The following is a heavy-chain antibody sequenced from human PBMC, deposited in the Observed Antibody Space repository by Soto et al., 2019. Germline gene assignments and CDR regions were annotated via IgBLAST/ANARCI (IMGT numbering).Heavy chain of an antibody. J-gene: IGHJ6*02. CDR3: AKSISGNYYYYYGMDV. CDR1: GFTFNKFA. Sequence: GGSLRLSCAASGFTFNKFAMSWVRQAPGKGLQWVSAISTSGDNTDHADSVKGRFTISRDNSKNTLYLQMNSLRAEDMAVYYCAKSISGNYYYYYGMDVWGQGTTVTVSS. V-gene: IGHV3-23*01. D-gene: IGHD3-10*01. CDR2: ISTSGDNT.